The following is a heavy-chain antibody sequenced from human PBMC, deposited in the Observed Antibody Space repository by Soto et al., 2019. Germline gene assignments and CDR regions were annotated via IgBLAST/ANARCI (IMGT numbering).Heavy chain of an antibody. Sequence: PSETLSLACTVSGGSISSTSHYWDWIRQPPGKGLEWIGSIFYSGSTYYNPSLKSRVTISVDTSKNHFSLRLSSVTAADTAVYYCARDLLRGYTFWGQGTLVPVSS. J-gene: IGHJ3*01. V-gene: IGHV4-39*02. CDR3: ARDLLRGYTF. CDR2: IFYSGST. D-gene: IGHD5-18*01. CDR1: GGSISSTSHY.